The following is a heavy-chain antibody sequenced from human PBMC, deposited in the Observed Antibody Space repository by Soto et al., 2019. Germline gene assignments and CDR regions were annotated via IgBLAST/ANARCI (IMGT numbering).Heavy chain of an antibody. J-gene: IGHJ6*02. CDR2: IIPIFGTA. D-gene: IGHD6-13*01. CDR1: GGTFSSYA. CDR3: ASRRYSSSWTHLSYYYYGMDV. V-gene: IGHV1-69*01. Sequence: QVQLVQSGAEVKKPGSSVKVSCKASGGTFSSYAISWVRQAPGQGLEWMGGIIPIFGTANYAQKFQGRVTITADESTRSAYMELSSLRSEDTAVYYCASRRYSSSWTHLSYYYYGMDVWGQGTTVTVSS.